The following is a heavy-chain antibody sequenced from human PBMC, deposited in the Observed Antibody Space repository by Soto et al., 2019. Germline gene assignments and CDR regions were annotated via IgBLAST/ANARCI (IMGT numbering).Heavy chain of an antibody. V-gene: IGHV1-18*04. CDR2: ISTYNGNT. J-gene: IGHJ4*02. D-gene: IGHD6-13*01. Sequence: ASVKVSCKASGYTFTRYGISWVRQAPGQGLEWMGYISTYNGNTNYAQKVQGRVTLTTDTSTSTVYMELSSLRSEDTAVYFCAREGTAAIHYFDYWGQGTLVTVSS. CDR3: AREGTAAIHYFDY. CDR1: GYTFTRYG.